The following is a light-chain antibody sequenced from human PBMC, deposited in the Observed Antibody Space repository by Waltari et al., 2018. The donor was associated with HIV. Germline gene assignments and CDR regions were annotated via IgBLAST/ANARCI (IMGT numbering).Light chain of an antibody. CDR1: SSNSGPNR. Sequence: QSVLTQPPSASGTPGQRLTMSCSGGSSNSGPNRVSWYQKFPGTAPKLRIYKKHQRPSGGPDRFDGSKAGTSAALTIRDRRSEDEADYYCAAWDDSLSVWIFGGGTKVTVL. CDR2: KKH. V-gene: IGLV1-47*01. CDR3: AAWDDSLSVWI. J-gene: IGLJ2*01.